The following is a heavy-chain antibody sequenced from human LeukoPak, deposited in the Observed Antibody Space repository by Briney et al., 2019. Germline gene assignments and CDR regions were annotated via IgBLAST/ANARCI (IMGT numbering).Heavy chain of an antibody. CDR2: INHSGSS. V-gene: IGHV4-34*01. CDR3: ARGSDSSGYYYGGFDY. Sequence: SETLSLTCAVYGGSFSAYSWTWFRQPPGKGLEWIGEINHSGSSTYNPSLQSRVTISVDTSKNQFSLKLSSVTAADTAVYYCARGSDSSGYYYGGFDYWGQGTLVTVSS. J-gene: IGHJ4*02. CDR1: GGSFSAYS. D-gene: IGHD3-22*01.